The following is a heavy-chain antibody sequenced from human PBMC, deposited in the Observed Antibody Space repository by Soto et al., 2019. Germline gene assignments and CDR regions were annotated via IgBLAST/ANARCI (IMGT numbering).Heavy chain of an antibody. Sequence: ASVKVSCKASGYTFTSYDINWVRQATGQGLEWMGWMNPNSGNTGYAQKFQGRVTMTRNTSISTAYMELSSLRSEDTAVYYFARTGSDFWSGYYPGYYYMDVWGKGTTVTVSS. CDR1: GYTFTSYD. CDR3: ARTGSDFWSGYYPGYYYMDV. V-gene: IGHV1-8*01. D-gene: IGHD3-3*01. J-gene: IGHJ6*03. CDR2: MNPNSGNT.